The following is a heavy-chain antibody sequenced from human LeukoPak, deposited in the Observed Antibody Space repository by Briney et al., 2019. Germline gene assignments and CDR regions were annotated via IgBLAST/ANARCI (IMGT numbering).Heavy chain of an antibody. CDR1: RFSFRSYW. CDR2: IQQDGSEK. V-gene: IGHV3-7*01. Sequence: GGSLRLSCAASRFSFRSYWMSWVRQAPGKGLEWVANIQQDGSEKYYVDSVKGRFTISRDNAKNSLYLQMNSLRAEDTAVYYCARVNSDVMITFGGIAPQDYYFDYWGQGTLVTVSS. J-gene: IGHJ4*02. D-gene: IGHD3-16*01. CDR3: ARVNSDVMITFGGIAPQDYYFDY.